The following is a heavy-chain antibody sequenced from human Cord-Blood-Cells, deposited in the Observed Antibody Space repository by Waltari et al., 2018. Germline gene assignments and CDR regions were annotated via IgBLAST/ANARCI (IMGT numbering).Heavy chain of an antibody. CDR1: GFTFDDYA. V-gene: IGHV3-9*01. CDR2: IRWNSGSI. Sequence: EVQLVESGGGLVQPGRSLRLSWAASGFTFDDYATHWSRTDPGKGLELVSGIRWNSGSIGYADSVKGRFTISRDNAKNSLYLQMNSLRAEDTALYYCAKDMFRYSSGWFYYWGQGTLVTVSS. CDR3: AKDMFRYSSGWFYY. D-gene: IGHD6-19*01. J-gene: IGHJ4*02.